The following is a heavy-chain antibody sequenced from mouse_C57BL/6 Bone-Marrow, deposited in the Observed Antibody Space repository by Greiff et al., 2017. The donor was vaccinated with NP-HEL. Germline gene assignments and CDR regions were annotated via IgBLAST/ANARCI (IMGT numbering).Heavy chain of an antibody. J-gene: IGHJ1*03. Sequence: EVQLQQSGPELVKPGASVKMSCKASGYTFTDYNMHWVKQSHGKSLEWIGYINPNNGGTSYNQQFKGKATLTVNKSSSTAYMELRSLTSEDSAVYYCARSDYGSSYWYFDVWGTGTTVTVSS. CDR2: INPNNGGT. CDR1: GYTFTDYN. CDR3: ARSDYGSSYWYFDV. D-gene: IGHD1-1*01. V-gene: IGHV1-22*01.